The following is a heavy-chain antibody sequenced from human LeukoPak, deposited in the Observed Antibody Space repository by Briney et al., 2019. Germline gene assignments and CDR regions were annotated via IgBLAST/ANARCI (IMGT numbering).Heavy chain of an antibody. CDR1: GFTFSSYS. Sequence: GGSLRLSCAASGFTFSSYSMNWVRQAPGKGLEWVSSISSSSSYIYYADSVKGRFTIFRDNAKNSLYLQMNSLRAEDTAVYYCARRDSSSWNDAFDIWGQGTMVTVSS. CDR2: ISSSSSYI. V-gene: IGHV3-21*01. CDR3: ARRDSSSWNDAFDI. J-gene: IGHJ3*02. D-gene: IGHD6-13*01.